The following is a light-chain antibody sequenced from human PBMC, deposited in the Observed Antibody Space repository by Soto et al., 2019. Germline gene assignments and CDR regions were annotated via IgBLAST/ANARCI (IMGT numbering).Light chain of an antibody. Sequence: DLQMTQSPSTLSASVGDRVTITCRASQSISSWLAWYQQKPGTAPKLLIYKASSLESGVPSRFSGSGSGTEFTRTISSLQPDDFTTYYCQQYNSYWTCGQGTKVEIK. J-gene: IGKJ1*01. CDR3: QQYNSYWT. CDR1: QSISSW. V-gene: IGKV1-5*03. CDR2: KAS.